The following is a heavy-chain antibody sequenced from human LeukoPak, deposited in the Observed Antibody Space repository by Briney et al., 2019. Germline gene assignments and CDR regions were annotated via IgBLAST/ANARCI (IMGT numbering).Heavy chain of an antibody. Sequence: GGSLRLSCAASGFTFSSYWMSWVRQAPGKGLEWVANIKQDGSEKYYVDSVKGRFTISRDNAKNSLYLQMNSLRSDDTAVYYCARDGFLEWLRYYYGMDVWGQGTTVTVSS. CDR2: IKQDGSEK. D-gene: IGHD3-3*01. CDR1: GFTFSSYW. V-gene: IGHV3-7*03. CDR3: ARDGFLEWLRYYYGMDV. J-gene: IGHJ6*02.